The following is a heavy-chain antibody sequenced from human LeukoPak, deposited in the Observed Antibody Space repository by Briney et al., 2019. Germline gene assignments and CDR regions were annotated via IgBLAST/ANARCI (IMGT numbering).Heavy chain of an antibody. CDR1: GVSVSSGSYY. J-gene: IGHJ4*02. D-gene: IGHD2-2*01. Sequence: SETLSLTCTVSGVSVSSGSYYWSWIRQPPGKGLEWIGYIYYSGSTNYNPSLKSRVTISVDTSKNQFSLKLSSVTAADTAVYYCARVEDCSSTSCYTFDYWGQGTLVTVSS. V-gene: IGHV4-61*01. CDR2: IYYSGST. CDR3: ARVEDCSSTSCYTFDY.